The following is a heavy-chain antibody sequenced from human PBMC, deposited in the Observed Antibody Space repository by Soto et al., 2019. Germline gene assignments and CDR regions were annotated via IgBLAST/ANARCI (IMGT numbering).Heavy chain of an antibody. CDR3: ASVGLEYCSSTSCRLFDY. V-gene: IGHV1-3*01. D-gene: IGHD2-2*01. CDR2: INAGNGNT. Sequence: ASVKVSCKASGYTLTSYAMHWVRQAPGQRLEWMGWINAGNGNTKYSQKFQGRVTITRDTSASTAYTELSSLRSEDTAVYYCASVGLEYCSSTSCRLFDYWGQGTLVTVSS. J-gene: IGHJ4*02. CDR1: GYTLTSYA.